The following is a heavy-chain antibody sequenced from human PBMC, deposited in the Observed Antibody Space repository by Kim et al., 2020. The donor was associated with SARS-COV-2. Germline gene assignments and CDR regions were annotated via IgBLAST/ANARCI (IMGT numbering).Heavy chain of an antibody. J-gene: IGHJ4*02. D-gene: IGHD6-13*01. CDR1: GGSIGSSSYY. Sequence: SETLSLTYTVSGGSIGSSSYYWGWIRQTPGTGLEWIGSIYYSGSTYYTPSLTSRVTISVDTSKNQFSLKLSSVTVADTAVYYCARARELGPYSNSWYLRYYFDYWGQGTLVTVSS. V-gene: IGHV4-39*01. CDR3: ARARELGPYSNSWYLRYYFDY. CDR2: IYYSGST.